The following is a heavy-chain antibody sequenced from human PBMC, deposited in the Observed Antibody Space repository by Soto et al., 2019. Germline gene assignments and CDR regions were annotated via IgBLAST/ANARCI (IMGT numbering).Heavy chain of an antibody. Sequence: QVQLVQSGAEVKKPGSSVKVSCKASGGTFSSYAISWVRQAPGQGLEWMGGIIPIFGTANYAQTFQGRVTITADESTSTAYMELSSLRSEDTAVYYCARGNGAARPYYYYYGMDVWGQGTTVTVSS. CDR2: IIPIFGTA. V-gene: IGHV1-69*01. CDR1: GGTFSSYA. CDR3: ARGNGAARPYYYYYGMDV. D-gene: IGHD6-6*01. J-gene: IGHJ6*02.